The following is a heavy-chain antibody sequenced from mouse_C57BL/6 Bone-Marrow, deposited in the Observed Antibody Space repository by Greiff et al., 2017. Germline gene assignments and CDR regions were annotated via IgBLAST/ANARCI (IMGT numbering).Heavy chain of an antibody. CDR3: ARPPIYYDYPDDFDY. J-gene: IGHJ2*01. V-gene: IGHV1-53*01. Sequence: QVPLQQPGTELVQPGASVKLSCKASGYTFTSYWMHWVKHRPGQGLAWIGNINPSNGGPNSNEKFMSKATLTVDKSSRTAYLQLSSLTSEYSAVYYCARPPIYYDYPDDFDYWGQGTTLTVSS. CDR2: INPSNGGP. CDR1: GYTFTSYW. D-gene: IGHD2-4*01.